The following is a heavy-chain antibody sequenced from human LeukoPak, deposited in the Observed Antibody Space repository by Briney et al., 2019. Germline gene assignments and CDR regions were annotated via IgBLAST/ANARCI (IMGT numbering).Heavy chain of an antibody. D-gene: IGHD3-22*01. J-gene: IGHJ4*02. CDR2: IIPIFGTA. CDR1: GGTFSSYA. Sequence: AASVKVSCKASGGTFSSYAISWVRQAPGQGLEWMGGIIPIFGTANYAQKFQGRVTITADKSTSTAYMELSSLRSEDTAVYYCTIEDGNPYYYDSAGFDYWGQGTLVTVSS. CDR3: TIEDGNPYYYDSAGFDY. V-gene: IGHV1-69*06.